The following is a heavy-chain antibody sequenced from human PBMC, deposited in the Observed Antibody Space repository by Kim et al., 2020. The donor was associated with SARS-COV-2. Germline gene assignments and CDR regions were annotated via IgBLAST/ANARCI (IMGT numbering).Heavy chain of an antibody. V-gene: IGHV1-3*04. CDR1: GYTFTAFG. J-gene: IGHJ4*02. CDR2: INTGNGNT. D-gene: IGHD5-12*01. Sequence: ASVKVSCKASGYTFTAFGIHWVRQAPGHSLEWIGWINTGNGNTGSSQTFQGRVIITRDTSASIVYMDLSSLRSEDTAVYYCARDGGTYAYGYWGQATLVTVSS. CDR3: ARDGGTYAYGY.